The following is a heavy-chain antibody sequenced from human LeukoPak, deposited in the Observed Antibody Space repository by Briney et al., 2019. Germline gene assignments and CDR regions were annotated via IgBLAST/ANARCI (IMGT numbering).Heavy chain of an antibody. V-gene: IGHV3-23*01. Sequence: GGSLRLSCAAPGLTFSNYAMTWVRQAPGNGQEWVSGISAGSGSTYYADSVKGRFTISRDNSKNTLYLQMSSLRAEDTAIYYCAIHESSIPYWGQGTLVTVSS. D-gene: IGHD1-26*01. CDR1: GLTFSNYA. CDR2: ISAGSGST. CDR3: AIHESSIPY. J-gene: IGHJ4*02.